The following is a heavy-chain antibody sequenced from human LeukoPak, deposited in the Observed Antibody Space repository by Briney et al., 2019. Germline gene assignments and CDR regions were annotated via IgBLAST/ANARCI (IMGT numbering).Heavy chain of an antibody. J-gene: IGHJ4*02. CDR2: ISSSSSYI. D-gene: IGHD3-22*01. CDR3: ARDLLVRYYYDSSGYSNY. Sequence: GGSLRLSCAASGFTFSSYGMHWVRQAPGKGLEWASSISSSSSYIYYADSVKGRFTISRDNAKNSLYLQMSSLRAEDTAVYYCARDLLVRYYYDSSGYSNYWGQGTLVTVSS. CDR1: GFTFSSYG. V-gene: IGHV3-21*01.